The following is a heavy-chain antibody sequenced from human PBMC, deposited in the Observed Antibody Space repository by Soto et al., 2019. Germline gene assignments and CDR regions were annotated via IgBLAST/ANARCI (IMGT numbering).Heavy chain of an antibody. V-gene: IGHV1-2*04. J-gene: IGHJ6*03. CDR2: INPNSGVT. CDR1: GDSFNDYY. Sequence: QVQLVQSGAEVRKPGASVTVSCRSSGDSFNDYYIHWVRQAPGQGLEWMGWINPNSGVTKYAQKFQGWVSMTRDTSIRTVYMQLSRLRSDDTAVYYCARESGGATATLDYYYFYMDVWGTGTTVTDSS. CDR3: ARESGGATATLDYYYFYMDV. D-gene: IGHD5-12*01.